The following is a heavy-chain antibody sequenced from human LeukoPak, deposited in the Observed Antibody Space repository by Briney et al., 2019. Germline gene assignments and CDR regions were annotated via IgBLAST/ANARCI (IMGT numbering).Heavy chain of an antibody. D-gene: IGHD6-13*01. V-gene: IGHV4-61*02. CDR1: GGSISSGSYY. J-gene: IGHJ5*02. CDR3: ARGRWNWFDP. CDR2: IYTSGST. Sequence: SETLSLTCTVSGGSISSGSYYWSWIRQPAGKGLEWIGRIYTSGSTNYNPSLKSRVTISVDTSKNQFSLKLSSVTAAYTAVYYCARGRWNWFDPWGQGTRVTVSS.